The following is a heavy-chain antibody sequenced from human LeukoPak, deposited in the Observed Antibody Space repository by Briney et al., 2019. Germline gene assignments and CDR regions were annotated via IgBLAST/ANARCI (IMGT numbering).Heavy chain of an antibody. D-gene: IGHD3-10*01. CDR3: AKREVRHFDY. Sequence: SVKVSCKASGGTFSSYAISWVRQAPGQGLEWMGGIIPIFGTANYAQKFQGRVTITADESTSTAYMELSSLKSEDTAVYYCAKREVRHFDYWGQGTLVTVSS. V-gene: IGHV1-69*13. CDR1: GGTFSSYA. CDR2: IIPIFGTA. J-gene: IGHJ4*02.